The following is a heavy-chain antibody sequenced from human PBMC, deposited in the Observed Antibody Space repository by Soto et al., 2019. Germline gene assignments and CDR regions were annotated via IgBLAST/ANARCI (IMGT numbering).Heavy chain of an antibody. CDR2: ISSSSSTI. J-gene: IGHJ4*02. V-gene: IGHV3-48*01. CDR3: ARGPMPVGAITY. CDR1: GFTFSSYW. D-gene: IGHD1-26*01. Sequence: PGGSLRLSCVASGFTFSSYWMHWVRQAPGKGLEWVSYISSSSSTIKYADSVKGRFTISRDNAKNSLYLQMNSLRAEDTAVYYCARGPMPVGAITYWGQGTLVTVSS.